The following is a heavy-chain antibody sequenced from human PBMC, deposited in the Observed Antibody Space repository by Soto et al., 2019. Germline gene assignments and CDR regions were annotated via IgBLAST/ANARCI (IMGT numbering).Heavy chain of an antibody. CDR3: ARVVSAMVRYGLSPIDY. CDR1: GGTFSSYA. J-gene: IGHJ4*02. Sequence: KVSCKASGGTFSSYAISWVRQAPGQGLEWMGGIIPIFGTANYAQKFQGRVTITADESTSTAYMELSSLTSEDTAVYYCARVVSAMVRYGLSPIDYWGQGTLVTVSS. CDR2: IIPIFGTA. D-gene: IGHD5-18*01. V-gene: IGHV1-69*01.